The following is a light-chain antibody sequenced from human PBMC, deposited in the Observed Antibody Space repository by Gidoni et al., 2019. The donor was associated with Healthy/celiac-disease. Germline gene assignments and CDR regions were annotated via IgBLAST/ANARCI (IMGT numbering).Light chain of an antibody. CDR3: QQSYSTPRT. J-gene: IGKJ2*01. CDR2: AAS. Sequence: IQMTQSPSSLSASVGDRVTITCRASQSMCSYLNWYQQKPGKAPKLLIYAASSLQSGVPARFSGSGSGTDFTLTISSLQPEDFATYYCQQSYSTPRTFGQGTKLEIK. V-gene: IGKV1-39*01. CDR1: QSMCSY.